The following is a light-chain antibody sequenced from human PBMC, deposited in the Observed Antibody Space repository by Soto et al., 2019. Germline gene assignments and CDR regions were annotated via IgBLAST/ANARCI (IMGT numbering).Light chain of an antibody. J-gene: IGLJ1*01. CDR2: DVT. CDR3: SSYTSSSTYV. CDR1: SSDVGGYNY. V-gene: IGLV2-14*01. Sequence: QSVLTQPASVSGSPGQSIAISCTGTSSDVGGYNYVSWYQQHPGKAPKLIIYDVTNRPSGVSNRFSGSKSGNTASLTISGLQAEDEADYYCSSYTSSSTYVSGTGTKVTV.